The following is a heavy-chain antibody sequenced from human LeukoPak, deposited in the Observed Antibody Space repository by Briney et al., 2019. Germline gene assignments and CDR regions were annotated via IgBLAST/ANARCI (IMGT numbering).Heavy chain of an antibody. CDR2: IWYDGSNK. CDR1: GFTFSSYG. Sequence: GGSLRLSCAASGFTFSSYGMHWVRQAPGKGLEWVAVIWYDGSNKYYADSVKGRFTISRDNSKNTLYLQMNSLRAEDTAVYYCAKSVIAAAGTDYWGQGTLVTVSS. CDR3: AKSVIAAAGTDY. V-gene: IGHV3-30*02. D-gene: IGHD6-13*01. J-gene: IGHJ4*02.